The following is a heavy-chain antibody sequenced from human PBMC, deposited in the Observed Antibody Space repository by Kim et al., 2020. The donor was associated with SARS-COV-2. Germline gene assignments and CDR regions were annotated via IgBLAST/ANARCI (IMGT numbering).Heavy chain of an antibody. CDR1: GGTFSSYA. V-gene: IGHV1-69*13. D-gene: IGHD2-8*02. Sequence: SVKVSCKASGGTFSSYAISWVRQAPGQGLEWMGGIIPIFGTANYAQKFQGRVTITADESTSTAYMELSSLRSEDTAVYYCARRNRVVYAGVGFDYWGQGTLVTVSS. J-gene: IGHJ4*02. CDR3: ARRNRVVYAGVGFDY. CDR2: IIPIFGTA.